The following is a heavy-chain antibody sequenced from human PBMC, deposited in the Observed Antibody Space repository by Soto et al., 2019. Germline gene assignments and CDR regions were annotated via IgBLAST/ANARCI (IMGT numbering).Heavy chain of an antibody. CDR2: IYYSGST. CDR3: ARDRTYYAILSGMDV. Sequence: PSETLSLTCTVSGGSISSYYWSWIRQPPGKGLEWIGYIYYSGSTNYNPSLKSRVTITVDTSKNQFSLKLSSVTAADTAVYYCARDRTYYAILSGMDVWGQGTTVTVSS. V-gene: IGHV4-59*01. J-gene: IGHJ6*02. CDR1: GGSISSYY. D-gene: IGHD3-9*01.